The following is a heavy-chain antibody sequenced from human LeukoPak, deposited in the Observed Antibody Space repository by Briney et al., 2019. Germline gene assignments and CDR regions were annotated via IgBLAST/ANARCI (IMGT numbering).Heavy chain of an antibody. CDR3: VKDLSSYGASY. V-gene: IGHV3-74*01. D-gene: IGHD5-18*01. J-gene: IGHJ4*02. Sequence: GGSLRLSCAASGFTFRSHWMHWVRQAPGKGLVWVSRSNSDGSSTNYADSVKGRFTISRDNSKNTLYLQMSSLRAEDTAVYYCVKDLSSYGASYWGQGTLVTVSS. CDR2: SNSDGSST. CDR1: GFTFRSHW.